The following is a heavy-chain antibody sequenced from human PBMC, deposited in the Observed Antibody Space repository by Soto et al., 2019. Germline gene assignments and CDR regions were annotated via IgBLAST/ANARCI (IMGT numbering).Heavy chain of an antibody. CDR2: ISSSSSYI. CDR1: GFTFSSYS. V-gene: IGHV3-21*01. J-gene: IGHJ6*03. CDR3: ARDADAEGYYDFWSGYYTNYYYYMDV. Sequence: GGSLRLSCAASGFTFSSYSMNWVRQAPGKGLEWVSSISSSSSYIYYADSVKGRFTISRDNAKNSLYLQMNSLRAEDTAVYYCARDADAEGYYDFWSGYYTNYYYYMDVWGKGTTVTVSS. D-gene: IGHD3-3*01.